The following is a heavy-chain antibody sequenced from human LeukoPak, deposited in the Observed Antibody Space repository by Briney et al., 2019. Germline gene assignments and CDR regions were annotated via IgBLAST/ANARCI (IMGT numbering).Heavy chain of an antibody. CDR2: IYTSGST. CDR3: AREFGITGTTAFDY. V-gene: IGHV4-61*02. J-gene: IGHJ4*02. Sequence: SQTLSLTCTVPGGSISSGSYYWSWIRQPAGKGLEWIGRIYTSGSTNHNPSLKSRVTISVDTSKNQFSLKLSSVTAADTAVYYCAREFGITGTTAFDYWGQGTLVTVSS. CDR1: GGSISSGSYY. D-gene: IGHD1-7*01.